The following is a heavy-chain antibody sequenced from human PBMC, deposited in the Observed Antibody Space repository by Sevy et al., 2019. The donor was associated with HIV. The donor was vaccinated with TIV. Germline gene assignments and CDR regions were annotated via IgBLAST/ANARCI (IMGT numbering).Heavy chain of an antibody. CDR2: ISRSGGST. V-gene: IGHV3-23*01. Sequence: GGSLRLSCAASGFTFSNYAMSWVRQAPGKGLEWVASISRSGGSTHYADSVKGRLTISRDNCKCTRFLQMNSLGAEDTDVYYCVKVDVVVTVADDGLDVWGQGTMVTVSS. D-gene: IGHD3-22*01. CDR1: GFTFSNYA. CDR3: VKVDVVVTVADDGLDV. J-gene: IGHJ6*02.